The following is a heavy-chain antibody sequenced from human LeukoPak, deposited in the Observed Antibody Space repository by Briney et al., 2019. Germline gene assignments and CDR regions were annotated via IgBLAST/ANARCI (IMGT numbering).Heavy chain of an antibody. CDR1: GFTLSSYW. CDR3: ARVRGYNWNAYFNY. D-gene: IGHD1-20*01. CDR2: IKQDGSEK. V-gene: IGHV3-7*01. Sequence: GGSLRLSCAASGFTLSSYWMSWVRQAPGKGLEWVANIKQDGSEKYYVDSVKGRFTISRDNAKNSLYLQMNSLRAEDTAVYYCARVRGYNWNAYFNYWGQGTLVTVSS. J-gene: IGHJ4*02.